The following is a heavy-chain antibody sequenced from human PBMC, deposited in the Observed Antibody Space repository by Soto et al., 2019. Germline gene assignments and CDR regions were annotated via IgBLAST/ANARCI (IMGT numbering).Heavy chain of an antibody. Sequence: VGSLRLSCAASGFTFSSYSMNWVRQAPGKGLEWVSSIRTTTTYIFYADSVKGRFTISRDNAKNSLYLQMNSLRAEDTAVYSCARDVGGYCSGGRCYSDGMDVWGQRTTVTVSS. V-gene: IGHV3-21*01. CDR3: ARDVGGYCSGGRCYSDGMDV. CDR2: IRTTTTYI. CDR1: GFTFSSYS. J-gene: IGHJ6*02. D-gene: IGHD2-15*01.